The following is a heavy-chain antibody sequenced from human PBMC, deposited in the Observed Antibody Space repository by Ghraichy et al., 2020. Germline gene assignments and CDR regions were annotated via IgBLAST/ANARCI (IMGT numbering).Heavy chain of an antibody. Sequence: SVKVSCKASGGTFSSYAISWVRQAPGPGLECMGRIIPIFVTANYAQKFQGRVTITADESTSTAYMELSSLRSEDTAVYYCATTYYDILTGYYGVPYYFDYWGQGTLVTVSS. CDR2: IIPIFVTA. CDR3: ATTYYDILTGYYGVPYYFDY. V-gene: IGHV1-69*13. J-gene: IGHJ4*02. D-gene: IGHD3-9*01. CDR1: GGTFSSYA.